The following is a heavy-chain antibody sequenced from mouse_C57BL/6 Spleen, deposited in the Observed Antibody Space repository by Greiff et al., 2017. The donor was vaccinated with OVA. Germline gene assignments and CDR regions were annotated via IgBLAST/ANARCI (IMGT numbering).Heavy chain of an antibody. V-gene: IGHV1-39*01. CDR3: ARWEIYYDYDEGFAY. CDR1: GYSFTDYN. J-gene: IGHJ3*01. CDR2: INPNYGTT. D-gene: IGHD2-4*01. Sequence: EVKLQESGPELVKPGASVKISCKASGYSFTDYNMNWVKQSNGKSLEWIGVINPNYGTTSYNQKFKGKATLTVDQSSSTAYMQLNSLTSEDSAVYYCARWEIYYDYDEGFAYWGQGTLVTVSA.